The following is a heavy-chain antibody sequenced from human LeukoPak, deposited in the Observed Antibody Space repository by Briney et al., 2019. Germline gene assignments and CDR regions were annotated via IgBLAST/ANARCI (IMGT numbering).Heavy chain of an antibody. CDR2: IFPSGGEI. D-gene: IGHD2-8*02. J-gene: IGHJ4*02. CDR1: GFTFSTFA. V-gene: IGHV3-23*01. Sequence: GGSLRLSCEASGFTFSTFAMIWVRQPPGKGLEWVSSIFPSGGEIHYAGSVRGRFTISRDNSKSTLSLQMNSLRAEDTAIYYCATYRQVLLPFESWGQGTLVTVSS. CDR3: ATYRQVLLPFES.